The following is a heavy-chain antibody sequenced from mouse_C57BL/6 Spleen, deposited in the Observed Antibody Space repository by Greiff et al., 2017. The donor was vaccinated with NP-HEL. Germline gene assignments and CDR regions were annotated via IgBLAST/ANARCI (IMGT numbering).Heavy chain of an antibody. CDR2: IDPETGGT. J-gene: IGHJ1*03. Sequence: VQLQQSGAELVRPGASVTLSCKASGYTFTDYEMHWVKQTPVHGLEWIGAIDPETGGTAYNQKFKGKAILTADKSSSTAYMELRSLTSEDSAVYCCTRRSNPLYWYFDVWGTGTTVTVSS. V-gene: IGHV1-15*01. CDR1: GYTFTDYE. D-gene: IGHD2-5*01. CDR3: TRRSNPLYWYFDV.